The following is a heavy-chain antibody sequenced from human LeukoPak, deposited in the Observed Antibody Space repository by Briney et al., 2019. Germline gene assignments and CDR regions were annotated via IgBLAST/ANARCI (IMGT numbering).Heavy chain of an antibody. Sequence: HPGGSLRLSCVASGFIFRNYAMSWVRQAPGKGLEWVSGISGSGSNTYFGDSVKGRVAISRDNSKNTMYLQLDSLRVEDTAIYYCAKDIQYDDSYRIFDYWGQGTLVTVSS. CDR3: AKDIQYDDSYRIFDY. J-gene: IGHJ4*02. V-gene: IGHV3-23*01. D-gene: IGHD4-11*01. CDR2: ISGSGSNT. CDR1: GFIFRNYA.